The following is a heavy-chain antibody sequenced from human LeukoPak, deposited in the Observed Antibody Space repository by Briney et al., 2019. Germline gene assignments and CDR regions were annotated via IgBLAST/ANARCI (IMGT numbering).Heavy chain of an antibody. CDR3: ARNGVSGALDI. CDR2: MYYSGST. Sequence: PSETLSLTCTVSGGSISSYYWSWIRQPPGKELEWIGYMYYSGSTNYNPSLKSRVTISVDTSKDQFSLKLSSVTAADTAIYYCARNGVSGALDIWGQGTMVTVSS. V-gene: IGHV4-59*01. CDR1: GGSISSYY. D-gene: IGHD2-8*01. J-gene: IGHJ3*02.